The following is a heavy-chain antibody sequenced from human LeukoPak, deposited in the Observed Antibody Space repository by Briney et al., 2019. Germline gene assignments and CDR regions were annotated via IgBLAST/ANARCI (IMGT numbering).Heavy chain of an antibody. CDR2: ISGSGGST. CDR1: GFTFSSYA. J-gene: IGHJ4*02. CDR3: AKDPHNWAHRSVFDY. D-gene: IGHD1-1*01. V-gene: IGHV3-23*01. Sequence: TGGSLRLSCAASGFTFSSYAMSWVRQAPGKGLEWVSAISGSGGSTYYADSVKGRFTISRDNSKNTLYLQMNSLGAEDTAVYYCAKDPHNWAHRSVFDYWGQGTLVTVSS.